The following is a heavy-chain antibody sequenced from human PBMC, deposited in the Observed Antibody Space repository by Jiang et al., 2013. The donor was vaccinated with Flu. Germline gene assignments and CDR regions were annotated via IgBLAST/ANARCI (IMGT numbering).Heavy chain of an antibody. Sequence: SGAEVKKPGASVKVSCKASGYTFTSYAMHWVRQAPGQRLEWMGWINAGNGNTKYSQKFQGRVTITRDTSASTAYMELSSLRSEDTAVYYCARDRELLPAGRFDPWGQGTLVTVSS. D-gene: IGHD1-26*01. CDR1: GYTFTSYA. CDR2: INAGNGNT. J-gene: IGHJ5*02. V-gene: IGHV1-3*01. CDR3: ARDRELLPAGRFDP.